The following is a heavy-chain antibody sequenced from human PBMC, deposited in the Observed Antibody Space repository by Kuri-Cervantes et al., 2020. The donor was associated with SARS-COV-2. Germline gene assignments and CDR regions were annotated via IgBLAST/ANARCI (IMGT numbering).Heavy chain of an antibody. J-gene: IGHJ6*03. Sequence: SETLSLTCTVSGGSISSSSYYWGWIRQHPGKGLEWIGYIYYSGSTYYNPSLKSRVTISVDTSKNQFSLKLSSVTAADTAVYYCARVAARGKYGELVVYYYYYMDVWGKGTTVTVSS. V-gene: IGHV4-31*03. CDR1: GGSISSSSYY. CDR2: IYYSGST. D-gene: IGHD4-17*01. CDR3: ARVAARGKYGELVVYYYYYMDV.